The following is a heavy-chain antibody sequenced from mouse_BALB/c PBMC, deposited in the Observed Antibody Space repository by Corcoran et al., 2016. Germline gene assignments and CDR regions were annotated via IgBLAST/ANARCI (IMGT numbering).Heavy chain of an antibody. CDR1: GYTFTSYD. Sequence: EVQMQQSGPEMVKPRASVKMSCKASGYTFTSYDMHWVKQKPGQGLEWIGYINPYNDGTKYNEKFKGNATLTSDKSSSTAYMELSSLTSEDSAVYYCASYYDVYYFDYWGQGTTLTVSS. CDR3: ASYYDVYYFDY. CDR2: INPYNDGT. D-gene: IGHD2-4*01. V-gene: IGHV1S136*01. J-gene: IGHJ2*01.